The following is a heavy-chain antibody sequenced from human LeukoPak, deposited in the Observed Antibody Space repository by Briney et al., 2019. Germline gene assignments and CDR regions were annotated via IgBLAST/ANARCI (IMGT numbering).Heavy chain of an antibody. Sequence: SETLSLTCTDSGASISSYYWSWIRQPPGKGMEWIGYIYYSGTTIYNTSLKSRVTISVDTSKNQFSLKLSSVTAADTAVYYCARDDGIAAAGPGGAFDIWGQGTMVTVSS. CDR2: IYYSGTT. J-gene: IGHJ3*02. V-gene: IGHV4-59*12. CDR1: GASISSYY. CDR3: ARDDGIAAAGPGGAFDI. D-gene: IGHD6-13*01.